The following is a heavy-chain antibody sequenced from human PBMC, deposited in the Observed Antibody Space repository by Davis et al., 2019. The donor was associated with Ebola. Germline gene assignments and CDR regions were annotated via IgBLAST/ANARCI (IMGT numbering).Heavy chain of an antibody. J-gene: IGHJ6*02. V-gene: IGHV1-45*03. Sequence: SVKVSCKASGYTFTYRYLHWVRQAPSQALEWMGWITPFNGNTNYAQKFQDRVTITRDRSMSTAYMELSSLRSEDTAMYYCASAGLSGYDSFGMDVWGQGTTVTVSS. CDR2: ITPFNGNT. CDR3: ASAGLSGYDSFGMDV. CDR1: GYTFTYRY. D-gene: IGHD5-12*01.